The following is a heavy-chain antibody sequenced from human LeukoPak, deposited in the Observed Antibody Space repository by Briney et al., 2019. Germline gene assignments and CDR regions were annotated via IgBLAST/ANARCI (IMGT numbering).Heavy chain of an antibody. CDR1: GFTFSDHY. Sequence: PGGSLRLSCAASGFTFSDHYIDWVRQAPGKGLEWVGRSRNEANSYTTSYAASVKGRFTISRDDSKNSLYLQMNSLKTEDTAVYYCTRIAAVGTHFDYWGQGTLVTVSS. V-gene: IGHV3-72*01. D-gene: IGHD6-13*01. CDR2: SRNEANSYTT. CDR3: TRIAAVGTHFDY. J-gene: IGHJ4*02.